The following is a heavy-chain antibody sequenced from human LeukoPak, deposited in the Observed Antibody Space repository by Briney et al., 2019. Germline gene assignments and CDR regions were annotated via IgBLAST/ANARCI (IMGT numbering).Heavy chain of an antibody. CDR3: ARDQAVAALDAFDI. CDR2: IKQDGSEK. CDR1: GFTFSSYW. Sequence: GGSLRLSCAASGFTFSSYWMSWVRQAPGKGLEWVANIKQDGSEKYYVDSVKGRFTISRDNAKNSLYLQMNSLRAEDTAVYYCARDQAVAALDAFDIWGQGTMVTVSS. D-gene: IGHD6-19*01. V-gene: IGHV3-7*01. J-gene: IGHJ3*02.